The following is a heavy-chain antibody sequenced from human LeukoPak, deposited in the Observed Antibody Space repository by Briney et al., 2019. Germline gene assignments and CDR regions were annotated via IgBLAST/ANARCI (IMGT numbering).Heavy chain of an antibody. CDR2: IYSGGTT. V-gene: IGHV3-66*01. CDR1: GFSVSTNY. D-gene: IGHD5-12*01. J-gene: IGHJ4*02. Sequence: GGSLRLSCAASGFSVSTNYMTWVRQAPGKGLEWVSVIYSGGTTYYADSVKGRFSISRDNSKNTLYLQMNSLRAEDTAVYYCARYDYGRSGFDYWGQGTLVTVSS. CDR3: ARYDYGRSGFDY.